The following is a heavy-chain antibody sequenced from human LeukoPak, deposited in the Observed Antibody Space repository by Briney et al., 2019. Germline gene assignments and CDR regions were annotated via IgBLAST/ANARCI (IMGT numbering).Heavy chain of an antibody. D-gene: IGHD6-19*01. CDR2: IIPIFGTA. CDR1: GGTFSSYA. Sequence: EASVKVSCKASGGTFSSYAISWVRQAPGQGLEWMGGIIPIFGTANYAQKFQGRVTMTTDTSTSTAYMELRSLRSDDTAMYYCARFGLGKRIEVAGIPFDIWGQGTMVTVSS. CDR3: ARFGLGKRIEVAGIPFDI. J-gene: IGHJ3*02. V-gene: IGHV1-69*05.